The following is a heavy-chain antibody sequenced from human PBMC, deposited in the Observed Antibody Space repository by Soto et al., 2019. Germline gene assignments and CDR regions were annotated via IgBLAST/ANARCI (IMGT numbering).Heavy chain of an antibody. Sequence: SETLSLTCTVSGASIVSSNLYWGWVRQPPGKGPEWIGSIYASGSTYFNPSLQRRVTMSVDTSKNQFSLHLTSVTAADTAMYYCARLGVWGSYRPQYFDHWGQGTLVTVSS. V-gene: IGHV4-39*01. CDR3: ARLGVWGSYRPQYFDH. J-gene: IGHJ4*02. CDR2: IYASGST. CDR1: GASIVSSNLY. D-gene: IGHD3-16*02.